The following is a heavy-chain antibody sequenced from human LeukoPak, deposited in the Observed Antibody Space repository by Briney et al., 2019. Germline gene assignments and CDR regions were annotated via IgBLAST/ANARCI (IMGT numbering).Heavy chain of an antibody. J-gene: IGHJ5*02. CDR1: GFTFSSYW. CDR3: AKLEDSSSSFDP. V-gene: IGHV3-7*01. CDR2: IKQDGSEK. Sequence: GGSLRLSCAASGFTFSSYWMSWVRQAPGKGLEWVANIKQDGSEKYYVDSVKGRFTISRDNSKNTLYLQMNSLRAEDTAVYYYAKLEDSSSSFDPWGQGTLVTVSS. D-gene: IGHD6-6*01.